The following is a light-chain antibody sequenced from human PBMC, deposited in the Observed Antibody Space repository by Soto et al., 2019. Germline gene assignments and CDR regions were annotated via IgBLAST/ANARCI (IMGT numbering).Light chain of an antibody. J-gene: IGKJ1*01. Sequence: DIQMTQSPSSLSASVGDRVTITCRASQSISSYLNWYQQKPGKAPKLLIYAASSLPSGVPTRFSGSGSWTDFTSTISSLQPEDFATYYCQQSDTTPWTFGQGTQVEI. V-gene: IGKV1-39*01. CDR3: QQSDTTPWT. CDR2: AAS. CDR1: QSISSY.